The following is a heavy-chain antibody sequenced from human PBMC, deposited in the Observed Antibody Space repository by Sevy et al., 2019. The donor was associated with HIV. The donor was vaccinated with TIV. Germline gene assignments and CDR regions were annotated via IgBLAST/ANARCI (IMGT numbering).Heavy chain of an antibody. D-gene: IGHD6-13*01. V-gene: IGHV1-24*01. CDR2: FDPEDGET. J-gene: IGHJ6*03. CDR3: ATSQQLVDYYYMDV. Sequence: ASLKVSCKVSGYTLTELSMHWVRQAPGKGLEWMGGFDPEDGETIYAQKFQGRVTMTEDTSTDTAYMELSSLRSEDTAVYYCATSQQLVDYYYMDVWGKGTTVTVSS. CDR1: GYTLTELS.